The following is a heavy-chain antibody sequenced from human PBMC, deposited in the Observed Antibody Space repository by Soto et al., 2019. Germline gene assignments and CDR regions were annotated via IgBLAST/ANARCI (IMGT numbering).Heavy chain of an antibody. V-gene: IGHV3-48*01. CDR1: GFTFSSYG. J-gene: IGHJ3*02. CDR2: ISGGTTT. CDR3: ARGWSSSSMSAFDI. Sequence: GGSLRLSCAASGFTFSSYGMNWVRQAPGRGLEWVSYISGGTTTYYADSVKGRFTISRDNAKNSLYLQLNSLRAEDTAVYYCARGWSSSSMSAFDIWGQGAMVTVSS. D-gene: IGHD6-13*01.